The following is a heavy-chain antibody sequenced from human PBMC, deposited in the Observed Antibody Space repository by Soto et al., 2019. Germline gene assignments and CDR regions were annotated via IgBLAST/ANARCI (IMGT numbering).Heavy chain of an antibody. CDR2: IWYDGSNK. Sequence: VGSLRLSCAASGCNFSSYGMHWVRQAPGKGLDWVAVIWYDGSNKYYADSVKGRFTISRDNSKNTLYLQMNSLRAEDTAVYYCARESGALTVTRYNWFDPWGQGTLVTVSS. D-gene: IGHD4-4*01. V-gene: IGHV3-33*01. CDR1: GCNFSSYG. J-gene: IGHJ5*02. CDR3: ARESGALTVTRYNWFDP.